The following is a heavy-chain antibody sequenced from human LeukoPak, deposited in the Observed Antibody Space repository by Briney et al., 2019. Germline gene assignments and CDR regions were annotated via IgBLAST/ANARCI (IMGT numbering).Heavy chain of an antibody. CDR1: GGSISSGGYY. CDR2: IYYSGST. V-gene: IGHV4-31*03. CDR3: ARGGGLRESDY. J-gene: IGHJ4*02. Sequence: SETLSLTCTVSGGSISSGGYYWSWIRQHPGKGLEWIGYIYYSGSTYYNPSLKSRVTISVDTSKNQFSLKLSPVTAADTAVYYWARGGGLRESDYWGQGTLVTVSS. D-gene: IGHD5-12*01.